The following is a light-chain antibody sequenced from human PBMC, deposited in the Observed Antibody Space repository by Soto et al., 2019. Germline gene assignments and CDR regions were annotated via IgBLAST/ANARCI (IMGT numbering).Light chain of an antibody. Sequence: SYELTQPSSVSVSPGQTARITCSGDVLAKKYARWFQQKPGQAPVLVIYKDSERPSGIPERFSGSSSGTTVTLTISGAQFEDVAEYYCYSADENSGVFGGVTKMTVL. V-gene: IGLV3-27*01. CDR1: VLAKKY. CDR2: KDS. CDR3: YSADENSGV. J-gene: IGLJ3*02.